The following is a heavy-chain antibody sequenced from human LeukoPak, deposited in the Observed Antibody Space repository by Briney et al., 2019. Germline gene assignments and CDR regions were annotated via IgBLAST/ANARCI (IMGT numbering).Heavy chain of an antibody. D-gene: IGHD3-22*01. V-gene: IGHV4-59*11. CDR3: AREDGNSSGYYYHNWFDP. Sequence: SETLSLTCTVSGGSISSHYWSWIRQPPGKGLEWIGYIHYSGSTNYYPSLNSRVTISVDTSKNQFSLKLSSVTAADTAVYYCAREDGNSSGYYYHNWFDPWGQGTLVTVSS. J-gene: IGHJ5*02. CDR1: GGSISSHY. CDR2: IHYSGST.